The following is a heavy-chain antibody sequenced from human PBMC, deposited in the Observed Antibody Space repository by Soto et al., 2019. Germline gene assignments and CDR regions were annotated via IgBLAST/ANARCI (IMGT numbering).Heavy chain of an antibody. CDR2: ISWNSGSI. CDR1: GFTFDDYA. Sequence: EVQLVESGGGLVQPGRSLRLSCAASGFTFDDYAMHWVRQAPGKGLEWVSGISWNSGSIGYADSVKGRFTISRDNAKNSLYLQMNSLRAEDTALYYCAKSGIYSGYYLGYFDYWGQGTLVTVSS. J-gene: IGHJ4*02. D-gene: IGHD5-12*01. V-gene: IGHV3-9*01. CDR3: AKSGIYSGYYLGYFDY.